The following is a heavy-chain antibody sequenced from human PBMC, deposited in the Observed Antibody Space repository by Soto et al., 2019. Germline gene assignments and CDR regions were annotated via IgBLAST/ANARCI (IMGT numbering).Heavy chain of an antibody. CDR1: GGSFSGYY. CDR2: INHSGST. Sequence: SETLSLTCAVYGGSFSGYYWSWIRQPPGKGLEWIGEINHSGSTNYNPSLKSRVTISVDTSKNQFSLKLSSVTAADTAVYYCARWGSTYYDFWSGYYSYYFDYWGQGTLVTVSS. CDR3: ARWGSTYYDFWSGYYSYYFDY. D-gene: IGHD3-3*01. V-gene: IGHV4-34*01. J-gene: IGHJ4*02.